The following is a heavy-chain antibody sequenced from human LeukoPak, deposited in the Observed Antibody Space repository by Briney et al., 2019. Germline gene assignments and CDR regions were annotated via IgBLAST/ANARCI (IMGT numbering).Heavy chain of an antibody. V-gene: IGHV4-59*12. J-gene: IGHJ6*02. Sequence: SETLSLTCTVSGGSISSYYWSWIRQPPGKGREWIGYIYYRGSTNYNPSLKSRVTISVDTSKNQFSLKLSSVTAADTAVYYCARDGSGYYDSSGYVKDRDYYGMDVWGQGTTVTVSS. CDR2: IYYRGST. CDR3: ARDGSGYYDSSGYVKDRDYYGMDV. CDR1: GGSISSYY. D-gene: IGHD3-22*01.